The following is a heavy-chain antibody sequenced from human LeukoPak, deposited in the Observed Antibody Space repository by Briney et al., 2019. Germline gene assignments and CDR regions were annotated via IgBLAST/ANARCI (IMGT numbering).Heavy chain of an antibody. J-gene: IGHJ4*02. CDR3: ASNYEGYYYDSSGYNY. CDR1: GYTFTSYG. D-gene: IGHD3-22*01. Sequence: ASVKVSCKASGYTFTSYGISWVRQAPGQGLEWMGWISAYNGNTNYAQKLRGRVTMTTDTSTSTAYMELRSLRSDDTAVYYCASNYEGYYYDSSGYNYWGQGTLVTVSS. CDR2: ISAYNGNT. V-gene: IGHV1-18*01.